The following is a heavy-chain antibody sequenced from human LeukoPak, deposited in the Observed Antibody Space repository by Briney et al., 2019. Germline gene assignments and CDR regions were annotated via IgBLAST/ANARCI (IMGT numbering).Heavy chain of an antibody. D-gene: IGHD1-26*01. CDR1: GGSIGSYY. CDR2: IYTSGST. V-gene: IGHV4-4*07. CDR3: ARATHSGSLAPFDY. J-gene: IGHJ4*02. Sequence: SETLSLTCTVSGGSIGSYYWSWIRQPAGKGLEWIGRIYTSGSTNYNPSLKSRVTMSVHTSKNQFSLKLSSVTAADTAVYYCARATHSGSLAPFDYWGQGTLVTVSS.